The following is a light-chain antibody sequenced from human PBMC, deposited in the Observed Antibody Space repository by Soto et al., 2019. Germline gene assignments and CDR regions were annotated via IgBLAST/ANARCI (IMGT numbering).Light chain of an antibody. J-gene: IGKJ1*01. CDR1: QSISNN. CDR3: QQYNGYSPWT. CDR2: AAS. V-gene: IGKV3-15*01. Sequence: IVMTQYPSTLSLSPGKRATLSFISSQSISNNLAWLQQKPGQAPRLLIYAASTRATGVPARFSGSGSGTDFTLTISSLQPDDFATYYCQQYNGYSPWTFCQGGKV.